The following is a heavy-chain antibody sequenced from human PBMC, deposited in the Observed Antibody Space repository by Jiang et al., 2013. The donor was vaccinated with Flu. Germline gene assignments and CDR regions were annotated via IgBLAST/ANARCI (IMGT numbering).Heavy chain of an antibody. D-gene: IGHD5-24*01. Sequence: KPTQTLTLTCTFSEFSLSTSGVAVGWIRQPPGKALEWLALIFWNDAKYYCPSLKSRLTVTKNTSKNQVVLTMTNMESVDTATYYCAHHRIEMSTPFDSWGQGTLVTVSS. J-gene: IGHJ4*02. CDR1: EFSLSTSGVA. V-gene: IGHV2-5*01. CDR2: IFWNDAK. CDR3: AHHRIEMSTPFDS.